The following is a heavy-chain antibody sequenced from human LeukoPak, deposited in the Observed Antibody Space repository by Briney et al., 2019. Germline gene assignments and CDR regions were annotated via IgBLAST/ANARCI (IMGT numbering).Heavy chain of an antibody. J-gene: IGHJ4*02. CDR3: AREPKYYDFWSGHDY. Sequence: GGSLRLSCAASGFTFSSYAMHWARQAPGKGLEWVAVISYDGSNKYYADSVKGRFTISRDNSKNTLYLQMNSLRSEDTAVYYCAREPKYYDFWSGHDYWGQGTLVTVSS. D-gene: IGHD3-3*01. CDR2: ISYDGSNK. CDR1: GFTFSSYA. V-gene: IGHV3-30-3*01.